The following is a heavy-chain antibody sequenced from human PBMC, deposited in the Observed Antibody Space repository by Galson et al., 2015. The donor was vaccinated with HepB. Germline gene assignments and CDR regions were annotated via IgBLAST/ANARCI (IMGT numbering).Heavy chain of an antibody. CDR3: AKWRIAADNYYYYYGMDV. V-gene: IGHV3-23*01. J-gene: IGHJ6*02. Sequence: SLRLSCAASGFTFSSYAMSWVRQAPGKGLEWVSAISGSGGSTYYADSVKGRFTISRDNSKNTLYLQMNSLRAEDTAVYYCAKWRIAADNYYYYYGMDVWGQGTTVTVSS. CDR1: GFTFSSYA. D-gene: IGHD6-13*01. CDR2: ISGSGGST.